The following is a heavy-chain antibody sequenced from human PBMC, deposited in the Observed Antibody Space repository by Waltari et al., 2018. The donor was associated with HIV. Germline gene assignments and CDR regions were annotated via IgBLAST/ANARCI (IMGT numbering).Heavy chain of an antibody. CDR2: IYHRGST. CDR1: GGSISSSNW. D-gene: IGHD3-10*01. Sequence: QVQLQESGPGLVKPSGTLSLTCAVSGGSISSSNWWSWVRQPPGKGLEWIGKIYHRGSTNCTPSPKGRVTISVNRSKSQFSLKLGCVTAAETAVYYCARGRGYYYGSGWFDPWGQGTLVTVSS. V-gene: IGHV4-4*02. J-gene: IGHJ5*02. CDR3: ARGRGYYYGSGWFDP.